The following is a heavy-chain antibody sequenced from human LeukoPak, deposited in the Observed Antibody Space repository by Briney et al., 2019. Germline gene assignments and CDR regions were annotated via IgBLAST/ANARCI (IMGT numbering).Heavy chain of an antibody. Sequence: SEPLSLTCTVSGGHINSYYWSWIRQPPGKGLVGIGYIYYSGTTNYNPSLKSRDTISVDSSKTQIPLHLSSVTAADTAVYYCARGGYLWFGESHTFDPWGQGTLVTVSS. CDR2: IYYSGTT. J-gene: IGHJ5*02. D-gene: IGHD3-10*01. V-gene: IGHV4-59*08. CDR1: GGHINSYY. CDR3: ARGGYLWFGESHTFDP.